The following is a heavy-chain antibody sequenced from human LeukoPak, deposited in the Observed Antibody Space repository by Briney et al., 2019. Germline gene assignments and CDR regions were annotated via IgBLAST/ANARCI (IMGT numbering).Heavy chain of an antibody. D-gene: IGHD5-18*01. J-gene: IGHJ6*02. V-gene: IGHV3-48*03. CDR2: ISSSGSTI. CDR3: ARVGYSYGYYYYGMDV. Sequence: PGGSLRLSCAASGFTFSSFEMNWVRQAPGKGLEWVSYISSSGSTINYAYSVKGRFTISRDNAKNSLYLQMDSLRGEDTAVYYCARVGYSYGYYYYGMDVWGQGTTVTVSS. CDR1: GFTFSSFE.